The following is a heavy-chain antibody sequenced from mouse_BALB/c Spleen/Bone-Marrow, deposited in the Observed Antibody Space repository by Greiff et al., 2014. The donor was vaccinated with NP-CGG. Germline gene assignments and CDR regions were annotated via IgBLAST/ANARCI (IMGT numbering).Heavy chain of an antibody. V-gene: IGHV5-15*02. CDR2: ISNLAYSI. CDR1: GFTFSDCG. J-gene: IGHJ4*01. Sequence: EVQRVESGGALVQPGGSRKLSCAASGFTFSDCGMAWVRQAPGKGPEWVAFISNLAYSIYYTDTVTGRFTISRENAKNTLYLEMSSLRSEDTAMYYCARETTRGAMDYWGQGTSVTVSS. CDR3: ARETTRGAMDY. D-gene: IGHD2-1*01.